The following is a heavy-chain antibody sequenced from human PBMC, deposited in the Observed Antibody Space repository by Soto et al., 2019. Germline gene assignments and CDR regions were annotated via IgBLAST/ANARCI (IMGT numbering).Heavy chain of an antibody. V-gene: IGHV3-23*01. Sequence: EVQLLESGGGLVQPGGSLRLSCVVSGFTFSNYAMSWVRQAPGKGLEWVSVISGSGSSTHYADSLRGRFTTSRDNSEKTMYLQMNGLRAEDMAVYYCAKWAYGDYPGWADSWGQGTLVTVSS. CDR3: AKWAYGDYPGWADS. D-gene: IGHD4-17*01. CDR2: ISGSGSST. J-gene: IGHJ4*02. CDR1: GFTFSNYA.